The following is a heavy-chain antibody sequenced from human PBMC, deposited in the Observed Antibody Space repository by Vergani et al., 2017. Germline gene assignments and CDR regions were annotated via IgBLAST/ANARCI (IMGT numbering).Heavy chain of an antibody. CDR2: IYYSGST. Sequence: QVQLQQWGAGLLKPSETLSLTCTVSGGSISSSSYYWGWIRQPPGKGLEWIGSIYYSGSTYYNPSLKSRVTISVDTSKNQFSLKLSSVTAADTAVYYCARSYCSSTSCYYKSAFDIWGQGTMVTVSS. V-gene: IGHV4-39*01. CDR3: ARSYCSSTSCYYKSAFDI. CDR1: GGSISSSSYY. D-gene: IGHD2-2*01. J-gene: IGHJ3*02.